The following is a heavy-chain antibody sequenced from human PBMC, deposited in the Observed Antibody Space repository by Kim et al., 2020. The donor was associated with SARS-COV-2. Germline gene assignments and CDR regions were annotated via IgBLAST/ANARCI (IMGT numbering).Heavy chain of an antibody. CDR1: GFTFSSFW. CDR3: ARDSRYLGNTDCLGDAF. J-gene: IGHJ3*01. D-gene: IGHD2-21*02. V-gene: IGHV3-7*01. Sequence: GGSLRLSCTGSGFTFSSFWMTWVRQAPGKGLEWVANIKEDGSEKYHVDSVKGRFTISRDNARNSLYLQMNSLRVEDTALYSCARDSRYLGNTDCLGDAF. CDR2: IKEDGSEK.